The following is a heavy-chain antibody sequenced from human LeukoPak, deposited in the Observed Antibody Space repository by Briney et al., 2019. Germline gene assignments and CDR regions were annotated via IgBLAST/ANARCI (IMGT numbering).Heavy chain of an antibody. V-gene: IGHV3-30*18. J-gene: IGHJ3*02. CDR1: GFTFSSYG. Sequence: GGSLRLSCAASGFTFSSYGMHWVRQAPGKGLEWVAVISYDGSNKYYADSVKGRFTISRDNSKNTLYLQMNSLRAEDTAVYYCAKDRRLRITMIVPDAFDIWGQGTMVTVSS. CDR3: AKDRRLRITMIVPDAFDI. D-gene: IGHD3-22*01. CDR2: ISYDGSNK.